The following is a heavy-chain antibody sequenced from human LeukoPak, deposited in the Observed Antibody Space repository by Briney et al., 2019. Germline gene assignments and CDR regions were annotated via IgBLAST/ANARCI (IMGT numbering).Heavy chain of an antibody. CDR2: INHSGST. CDR1: GGSFSGYY. J-gene: IGHJ4*02. CDR3: AREVLLWFGEFDY. D-gene: IGHD3-10*01. V-gene: IGHV4-34*01. Sequence: SETLSLTCAVYGGSFSGYYWSWIRQPPGKGLEWIGEINHSGSTNYNPSLKSRVTMSVDTSKNQFSLKLSSVTAADTAVYYCAREVLLWFGEFDYWGQGTLVTVSS.